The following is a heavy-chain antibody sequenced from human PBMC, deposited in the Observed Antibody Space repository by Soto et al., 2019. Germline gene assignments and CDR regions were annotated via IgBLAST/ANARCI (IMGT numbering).Heavy chain of an antibody. CDR2: INHSGST. D-gene: IGHD3-10*01. J-gene: IGHJ4*02. CDR1: GGSFSGYY. V-gene: IGHV4-34*01. CDR3: ARGRRYLLWFGDVRHDY. Sequence: QVQLQQWGAGLLKPSETLSLTCAVYGGSFSGYYWSWIRQPPGKGLEWIGEINHSGSTNYNPSLKSRVTISVDTSKNQFSLKLSSVTAADTAVYYCARGRRYLLWFGDVRHDYWGQGTLVTVSS.